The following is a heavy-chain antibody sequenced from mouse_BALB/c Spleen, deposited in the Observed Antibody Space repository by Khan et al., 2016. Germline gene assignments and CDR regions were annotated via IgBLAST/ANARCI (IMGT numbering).Heavy chain of an antibody. V-gene: IGHV6-6*01. CDR2: IKTKANNHAT. CDR3: IRNYVAY. J-gene: IGHJ3*01. CDR1: AFTFSDAW. D-gene: IGHD1-1*01. Sequence: EVELVESGGGLVQPGGSMKLSCVASAFTFSDAWMDWVRQSPEKGLEWVAEIKTKANNHATYYAESVKGRFTISRDDSKSNVYLQMNRLRAEDTGIYYCIRNYVAYWGQGTLVTVSA.